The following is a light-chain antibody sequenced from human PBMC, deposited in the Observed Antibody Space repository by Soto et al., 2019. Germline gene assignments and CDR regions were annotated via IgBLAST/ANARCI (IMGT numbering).Light chain of an antibody. CDR1: QSVSSY. CDR2: DAS. CDR3: HQRSNWPPYT. V-gene: IGKV3-11*01. J-gene: IGKJ2*01. Sequence: EIVLTQSPATLSLSPGERATLSCRASQSVSSYLAWYQQKPDQAPRLLIYDASNRATGIPARFSGSGSGTDFTLTISSLEPEDFAVYYCHQRSNWPPYTFGQGTKLEI.